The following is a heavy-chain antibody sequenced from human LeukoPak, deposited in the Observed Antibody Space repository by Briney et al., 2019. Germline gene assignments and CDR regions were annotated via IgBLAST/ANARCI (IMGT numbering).Heavy chain of an antibody. J-gene: IGHJ4*02. CDR1: GYTFTSYG. Sequence: ASVKVSCKASGYTFTSYGISWVRQAPGQGLEWMGWISAYNGNTNYAQKLQGRVTMTTDTSTSTAYMELRSLRSDDTAVYYCASDKPIPAAETPRNLDWLSMGDYWGEGTLVTVSS. D-gene: IGHD3-9*01. CDR3: ASDKPIPAAETPRNLDWLSMGDY. V-gene: IGHV1-18*01. CDR2: ISAYNGNT.